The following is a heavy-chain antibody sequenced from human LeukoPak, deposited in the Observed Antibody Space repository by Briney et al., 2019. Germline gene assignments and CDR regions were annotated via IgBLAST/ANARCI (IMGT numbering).Heavy chain of an antibody. D-gene: IGHD6-13*01. CDR2: INPHSGGT. J-gene: IGHJ6*02. V-gene: IGHV1-2*06. CDR1: GYTFTDYY. Sequence: ASVKVSCTASGYTFTDYYMHWVRQAPGQGLEWMGRINPHSGGTNYAQKFQGRVTMTRDTSISTAYMELSRLRSDDTAVYYCASGIAAAGFNGLDVWGQGTTVTVSS. CDR3: ASGIAAAGFNGLDV.